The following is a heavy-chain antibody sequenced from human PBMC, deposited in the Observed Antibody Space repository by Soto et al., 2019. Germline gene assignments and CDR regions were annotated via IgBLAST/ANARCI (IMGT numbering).Heavy chain of an antibody. CDR1: GFTFSSYA. D-gene: IGHD3-3*01. CDR3: AKDLKERSGYNNWFDP. J-gene: IGHJ5*02. CDR2: ISGSGGST. V-gene: IGHV3-23*01. Sequence: PGGSLRLSCAASGFTFSSYAMSWVRQAPGKGLEWVSAISGSGGSTYYADSVKGRFTISRDNSKNTLYLQMNSLRAEDTAVYYCAKDLKERSGYNNWFDPWGQGTLVTVSS.